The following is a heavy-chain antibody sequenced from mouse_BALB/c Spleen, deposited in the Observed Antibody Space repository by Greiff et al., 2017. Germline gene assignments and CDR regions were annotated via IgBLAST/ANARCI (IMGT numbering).Heavy chain of an antibody. V-gene: IGHV14-1*02. CDR2: IDPENGNT. CDR3: AWGFDV. Sequence: EVKLMESGAELVRPGALVKLSCKASGFNIKDSYMHWVKQRPEQGLEWIGWIDPENGNTIYDPKFQGTASITADTSSNTAYLQLSSLTSEDAAVFSCAWGFDVWGAGTSVTVSS. J-gene: IGHJ1*01. CDR1: GFNIKDSY.